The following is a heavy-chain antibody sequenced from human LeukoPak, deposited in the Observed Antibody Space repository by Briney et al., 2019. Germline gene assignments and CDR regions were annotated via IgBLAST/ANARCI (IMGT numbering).Heavy chain of an antibody. CDR1: GYTFTNYY. Sequence: RASVKISRKASGYTFTNYYMHWVRQAPGQGLEWMGLINPSGGGTSYAQNFQGRVTMTRDTSTSTVYMELSSLRSEDTAVYYCARGYCSSTSCFLYYYYMDVWGKGTTVTVSS. CDR2: INPSGGGT. V-gene: IGHV1-46*01. CDR3: ARGYCSSTSCFLYYYYMDV. D-gene: IGHD2-2*01. J-gene: IGHJ6*03.